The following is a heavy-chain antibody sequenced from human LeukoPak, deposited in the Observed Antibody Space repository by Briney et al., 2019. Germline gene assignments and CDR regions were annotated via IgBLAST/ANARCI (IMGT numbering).Heavy chain of an antibody. D-gene: IGHD1-1*01. CDR3: TRAKRVIFDY. CDR1: GYTFTGYY. CDR2: INPNSGAT. V-gene: IGHV1-2*02. J-gene: IGHJ4*02. Sequence: ASVKVSCKASGYTFTGYYMHWVRQAPGQGLEWMGWINPNSGATLYAQKFQGRVTMTRGTSINTAYMELSSLRSDDTAVYYCTRAKRVIFDYWGQGTLVTVSS.